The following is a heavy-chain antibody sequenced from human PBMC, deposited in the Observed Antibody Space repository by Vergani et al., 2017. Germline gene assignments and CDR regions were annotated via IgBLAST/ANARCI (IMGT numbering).Heavy chain of an antibody. CDR2: FSSSSSTI. J-gene: IGHJ3*02. Sequence: EVQLVESGGGLVQPGGSLRLSCAASGFTFSSYSMTWVRQAPGKGLEWVSYFSSSSSTIYYADSVKGRFTISRDNAKNSLYLQMNSLRAEDTAVYYCARDPEPYYDSSGYTWRAFDIWGQGTMVTVFS. CDR3: ARDPEPYYDSSGYTWRAFDI. V-gene: IGHV3-48*01. CDR1: GFTFSSYS. D-gene: IGHD3-22*01.